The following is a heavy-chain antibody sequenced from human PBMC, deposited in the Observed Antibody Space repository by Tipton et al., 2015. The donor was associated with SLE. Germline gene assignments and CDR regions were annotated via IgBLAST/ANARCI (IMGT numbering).Heavy chain of an antibody. J-gene: IGHJ4*02. D-gene: IGHD2-2*01. CDR1: GYTFTSYG. Sequence: QLVQSGAEVKKPGASVKVSCKASGYTFTSYGISWVRQAPGQGLEWMGWISAYNGNTNYAQKLQGRVTMTTDTSTSTAYMELRSLRSDDTAVYYCARDGDYLGYCSSTSCPGYYFDYWGQGTLVTVSS. CDR2: ISAYNGNT. CDR3: ARDGDYLGYCSSTSCPGYYFDY. V-gene: IGHV1-18*01.